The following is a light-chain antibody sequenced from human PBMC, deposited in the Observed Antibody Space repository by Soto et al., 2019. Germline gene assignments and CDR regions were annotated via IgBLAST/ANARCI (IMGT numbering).Light chain of an antibody. CDR2: DVN. CDR1: NSDVGGYNY. Sequence: QSVLNQPRSVSGSPGQSVTISFPGTNSDVGGYNYVSWYQHHPGKAPKLMIYDVNKRPSGIPDRFSGSKSGNTASLTISGLQAEDEADYYCCSYAGTYTHYVFGTGTKVTVL. CDR3: CSYAGTYTHYV. J-gene: IGLJ1*01. V-gene: IGLV2-11*01.